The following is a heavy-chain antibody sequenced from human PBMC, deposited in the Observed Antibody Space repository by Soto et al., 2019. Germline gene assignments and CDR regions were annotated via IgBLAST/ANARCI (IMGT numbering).Heavy chain of an antibody. CDR3: AKVAGATWVFDY. D-gene: IGHD1-26*01. J-gene: IGHJ4*02. CDR1: GFTFSSYA. CDR2: ITGSGDIT. Sequence: EVQLLESGGGLVQPGGSLRLSCAASGFTFSSYAMSWVRQAPGKGLEWVSAITGSGDITYYADSVKGRFTISRDNSKNTLYMQMNSLRAEDTGVYYCAKVAGATWVFDYWGQGTLVTVSS. V-gene: IGHV3-23*01.